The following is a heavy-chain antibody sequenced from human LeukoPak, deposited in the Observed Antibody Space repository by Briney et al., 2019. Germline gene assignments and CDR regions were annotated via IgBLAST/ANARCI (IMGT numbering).Heavy chain of an antibody. V-gene: IGHV3-64D*06. Sequence: PGGSLRLSCSGSGFTFSSYCMHWVRQAPGKGLEYVSGITSNGGSTYYADSMKGRFTISRDNSKNTLYLQMSSLRVEDTAVYYCENRGLGSWPMYYFDYWGQGTLVTVSS. D-gene: IGHD1-26*01. CDR3: ENRGLGSWPMYYFDY. J-gene: IGHJ4*02. CDR1: GFTFSSYC. CDR2: ITSNGGST.